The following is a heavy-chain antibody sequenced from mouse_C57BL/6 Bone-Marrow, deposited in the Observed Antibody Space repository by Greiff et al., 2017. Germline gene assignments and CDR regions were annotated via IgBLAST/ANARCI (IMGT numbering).Heavy chain of an antibody. V-gene: IGHV14-3*01. CDR2: IDPANGNT. Sequence: VQLQQSVAELVRPGASVKLSCTASGFNIKNTYMHWVKQRPEQGLEWLGRIDPANGNTKYAPKFPGKATITADTSSNTAYLQLSSLTSEDTAIYYCARRITTVVARGYAMDYWGQGTSVTVSS. CDR1: GFNIKNTY. CDR3: ARRITTVVARGYAMDY. J-gene: IGHJ4*01. D-gene: IGHD1-1*01.